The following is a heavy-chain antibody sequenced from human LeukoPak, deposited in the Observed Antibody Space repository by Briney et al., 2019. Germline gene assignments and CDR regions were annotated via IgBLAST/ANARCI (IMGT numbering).Heavy chain of an antibody. V-gene: IGHV3-30*02. CDR2: IRYDGSNK. Sequence: PGGSLRLSCAASGFTFSSYGMHWVRQAPGKGLEWVAFIRYDGSNKYYADSVKGRFTISRDNSKNTLYLQMNSLRAEDTAVYYCAKGREFDYDSSGYYFYFDYWGQGTLVTVSS. J-gene: IGHJ4*02. CDR3: AKGREFDYDSSGYYFYFDY. D-gene: IGHD3-22*01. CDR1: GFTFSSYG.